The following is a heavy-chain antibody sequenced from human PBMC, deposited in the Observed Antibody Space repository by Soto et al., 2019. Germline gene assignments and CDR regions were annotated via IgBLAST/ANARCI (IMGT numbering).Heavy chain of an antibody. Sequence: SSETLSLTCTVSGGSISSYYWSWIRQPPGKGLEWIGYIYYSGSTNYNPSLKSRVTISVDTSKNQFSLKLSSVTAADTAVYYCARAPLGPGAFDIWGQGTMVT. CDR1: GGSISSYY. CDR3: ARAPLGPGAFDI. V-gene: IGHV4-59*01. J-gene: IGHJ3*02. CDR2: IYYSGST. D-gene: IGHD7-27*01.